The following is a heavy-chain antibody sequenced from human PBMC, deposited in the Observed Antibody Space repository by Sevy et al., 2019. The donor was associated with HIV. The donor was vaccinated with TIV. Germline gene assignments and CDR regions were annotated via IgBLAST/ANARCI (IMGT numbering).Heavy chain of an antibody. V-gene: IGHV3-33*01. CDR1: GFTFSSYG. D-gene: IGHD3-22*01. J-gene: IGHJ4*02. CDR2: IWYAGSSK. Sequence: GGSLRLSCAASGFTFSSYGMHWVRQAPGKGLEWVALIWYAGSSKYYADSVKGRFTLSRDNSKNTLYLQMNSLRAEDTAVYYCARGANYYDSSGSPSNFDHWGQGTLVTVSS. CDR3: ARGANYYDSSGSPSNFDH.